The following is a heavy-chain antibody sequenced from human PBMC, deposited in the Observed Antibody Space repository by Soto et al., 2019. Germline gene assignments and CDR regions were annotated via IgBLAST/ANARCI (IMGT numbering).Heavy chain of an antibody. CDR1: GGSISSGGYS. CDR2: IYHSGST. D-gene: IGHD1-20*01. J-gene: IGHJ4*02. Sequence: SETLSLTCAVSGGSISSGGYSWSWIRQPPGKGLEWIGYIYHSGSTYYNPSLKSRVTISVDRSKNQFSLKLSSVTAADTAVYYCARALTGPHPFAYWGQGTLVTVSS. V-gene: IGHV4-30-2*01. CDR3: ARALTGPHPFAY.